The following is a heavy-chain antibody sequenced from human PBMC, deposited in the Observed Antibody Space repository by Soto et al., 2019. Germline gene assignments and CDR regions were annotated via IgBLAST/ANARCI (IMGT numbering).Heavy chain of an antibody. CDR2: IYYSGST. J-gene: IGHJ6*02. CDR1: GGSISSYY. V-gene: IGHV4-59*01. D-gene: IGHD6-13*01. CDR3: ASSNIAAAGFYYYGMAV. Sequence: PSETLSLTCTVSGGSISSYYWSWIRQPPGKGLEWIGYIYYSGSTNYNPSLKSRVTISVDTSKNQFSLKLSSVTAADTAVYYCASSNIAAAGFYYYGMAVWGRGTTVTVSS.